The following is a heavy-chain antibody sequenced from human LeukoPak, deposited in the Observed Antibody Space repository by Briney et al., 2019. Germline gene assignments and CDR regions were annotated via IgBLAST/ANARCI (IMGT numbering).Heavy chain of an antibody. D-gene: IGHD2-21*01. Sequence: SETLSLTCTVSGGSISSSSYYWGWIRQPPGKGLEWIGSIYYSGSTNYNPSLKSRVTISVDTSKNQFSLKLSSVTAADTAVYYCARAERRSILRAHWYFDLWGRGTLVTVSS. CDR2: IYYSGST. J-gene: IGHJ2*01. CDR3: ARAERRSILRAHWYFDL. CDR1: GGSISSSSYY. V-gene: IGHV4-39*07.